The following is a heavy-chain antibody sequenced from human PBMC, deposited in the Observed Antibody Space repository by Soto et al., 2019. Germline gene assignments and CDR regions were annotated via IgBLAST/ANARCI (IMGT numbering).Heavy chain of an antibody. D-gene: IGHD3-22*01. CDR2: IIPIFGTA. V-gene: IGHV1-69*13. CDR3: ARDSYSSGYSDY. J-gene: IGHJ4*02. CDR1: GCTFRSYA. Sequence: SVKVSCKASGCTFRSYAISWVRQAPRQGLEWMGGIIPIFGTANYAQKFQGRVTITADESTSTAYMELSILRSEDTAVYYCARDSYSSGYSDYWGQGTLVTVSS.